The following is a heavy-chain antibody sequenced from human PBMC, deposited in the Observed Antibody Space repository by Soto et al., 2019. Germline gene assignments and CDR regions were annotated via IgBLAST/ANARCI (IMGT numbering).Heavy chain of an antibody. CDR2: ITYDGSNK. CDR3: AKDRVGGTFYTPLGF. V-gene: IGHV3-30*18. D-gene: IGHD1-7*01. Sequence: GGSLRLSCQASGFNFDNYGMHWVRQAPGKGLEWVAVITYDGSNKYYADSVKGRFTISRDDSKNTLSLHLNTLKPEDTAVYHCAKDRVGGTFYTPLGFWGQGTLVTVSS. CDR1: GFNFDNYG. J-gene: IGHJ4*02.